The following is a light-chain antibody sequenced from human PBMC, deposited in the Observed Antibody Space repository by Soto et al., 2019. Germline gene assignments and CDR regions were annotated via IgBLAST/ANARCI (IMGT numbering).Light chain of an antibody. J-gene: IGKJ2*01. Sequence: AIRMTQSPSSFSASTGDRVTITCRASQGISSYLAWYQQKPGKAPKLLIYAASTFQSGVPSRFSGSGSGTDFTLTISCLQSEDFATYYGQQYYSYPPTFGQGTKLEIK. CDR1: QGISSY. V-gene: IGKV1-8*01. CDR3: QQYYSYPPT. CDR2: AAS.